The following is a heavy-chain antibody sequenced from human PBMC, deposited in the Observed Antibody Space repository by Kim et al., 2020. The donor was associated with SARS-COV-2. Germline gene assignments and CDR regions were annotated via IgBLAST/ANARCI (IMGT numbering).Heavy chain of an antibody. J-gene: IGHJ4*02. CDR1: GFTFSSYA. CDR2: ISGSGGST. V-gene: IGHV3-23*01. D-gene: IGHD3-3*01. Sequence: GGSLRLSCAASGFTFSSYAMSWVRQAPGKGLEWVSAISGSGGSTYYADSVKGRFTISRDNSKNTLYLQMNSLRAEDTAVYYCAKDSDFVLRFLEWLSSTYDYWGQGTLVTVSS. CDR3: AKDSDFVLRFLEWLSSTYDY.